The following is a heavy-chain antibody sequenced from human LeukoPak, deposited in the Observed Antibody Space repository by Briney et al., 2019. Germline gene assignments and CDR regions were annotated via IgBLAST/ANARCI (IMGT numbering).Heavy chain of an antibody. Sequence: LGESLKISCKGSGYSFTNYWISWVRQMPGKGLEWMGRIDPSDSYTNYSPSFQGHVTISADKSISTAYLQWSSLKASDTAMYYCARLPGDYEDYYYYGMDVWGQGTTVTVSS. V-gene: IGHV5-10-1*01. CDR2: IDPSDSYT. D-gene: IGHD4-17*01. J-gene: IGHJ6*02. CDR1: GYSFTNYW. CDR3: ARLPGDYEDYYYYGMDV.